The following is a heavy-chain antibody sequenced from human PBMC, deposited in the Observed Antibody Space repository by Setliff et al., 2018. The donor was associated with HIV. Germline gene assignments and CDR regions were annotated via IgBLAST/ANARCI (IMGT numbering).Heavy chain of an antibody. D-gene: IGHD4-4*01. CDR1: GFTFSDYY. J-gene: IGHJ4*02. Sequence: GGSLRLSCAASGFTFSDYYMSWIRQAPGKGLEWVSYISRSGTIIYYADSVKGRFTISSDNAKNSLYLQMNSLRAEDTAVYYCARDTELAYVDYWGQGTLVTVSS. CDR3: ARDTELAYVDY. V-gene: IGHV3-11*01. CDR2: ISRSGTII.